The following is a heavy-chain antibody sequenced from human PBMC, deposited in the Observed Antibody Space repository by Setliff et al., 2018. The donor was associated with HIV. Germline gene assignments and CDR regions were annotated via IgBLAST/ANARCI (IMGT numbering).Heavy chain of an antibody. CDR2: IYHSEYT. Sequence: SETLSLTCAVSGGSISSDNWWTWVRQAPGKGLEWIGEIYHSEYTNYNPSLRSRVTISVDTSKNQFSLKLSSVTAPDAAVYYCSNWNTTVDADSWGQGTLVTVSS. J-gene: IGHJ4*02. CDR3: SNWNTTVDADS. D-gene: IGHD1-1*01. CDR1: GGSISSDNW. V-gene: IGHV4-4*02.